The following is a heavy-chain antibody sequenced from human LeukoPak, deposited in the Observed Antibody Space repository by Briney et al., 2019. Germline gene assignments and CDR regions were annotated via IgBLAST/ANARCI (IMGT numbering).Heavy chain of an antibody. V-gene: IGHV3-23*01. CDR1: GFTFSDSA. D-gene: IGHD3-9*01. J-gene: IGHJ4*02. CDR3: AKAHTYYDILTGHDY. CDR2: ISTSGGGT. Sequence: GGSLRLSCAASGFTFSDSAMTWVRQAPGKGLEWISAISTSGGGTIYTDSVKGRFTISRENSKNTLYLQMNSLRAEDTAVYYCAKAHTYYDILTGHDYWGQGTMVTVSS.